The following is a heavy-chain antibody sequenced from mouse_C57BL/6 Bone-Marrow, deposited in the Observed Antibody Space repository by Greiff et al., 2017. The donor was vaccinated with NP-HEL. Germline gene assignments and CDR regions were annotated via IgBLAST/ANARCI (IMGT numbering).Heavy chain of an antibody. CDR3: ARQGGSYDGYYVGY. Sequence: EVQRVESGGGLVQPGGSLKLSCAASGFTFSDYGMAWVRQAPRKGPEWVAFISNLAYSIYYADTVTGRFTISRENAKNTLYLEMSSLRSEDTAMYYCARQGGSYDGYYVGYWGQGTTLTVSS. CDR1: GFTFSDYG. D-gene: IGHD2-3*01. V-gene: IGHV5-15*01. CDR2: ISNLAYSI. J-gene: IGHJ2*01.